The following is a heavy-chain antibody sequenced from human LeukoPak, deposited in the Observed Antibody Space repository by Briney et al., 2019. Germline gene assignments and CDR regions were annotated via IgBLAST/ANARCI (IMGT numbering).Heavy chain of an antibody. D-gene: IGHD3-10*01. J-gene: IGHJ4*02. CDR2: ISAENGNT. Sequence: GASVKVSCKASGYTFINYGISWVRQAPGQGLEWMGWISAENGNTGYVENLQGRVTMTTDTSSSTVYMELRSLRPDDTAVYYCVKTYCSITRCSPGFDSWGQGTLVTVSS. V-gene: IGHV1-18*01. CDR1: GYTFINYG. CDR3: VKTYCSITRCSPGFDS.